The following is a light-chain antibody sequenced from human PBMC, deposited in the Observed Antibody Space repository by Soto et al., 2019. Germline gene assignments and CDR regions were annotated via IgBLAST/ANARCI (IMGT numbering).Light chain of an antibody. CDR2: GAS. J-gene: IGKJ2*01. V-gene: IGKV3-20*01. Sequence: EIVLTQSPGTLSLSPGERATLSCRASQSVSSSYLAWYQQRPGQAPRLLIYGASIRATGVPDRFSGSGSGTDFTLTISRLEPEDFAVYYCHQYVSSPRTFGQGTKLEIK. CDR1: QSVSSSY. CDR3: HQYVSSPRT.